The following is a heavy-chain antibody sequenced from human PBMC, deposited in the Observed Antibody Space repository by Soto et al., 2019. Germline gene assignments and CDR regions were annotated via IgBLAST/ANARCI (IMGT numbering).Heavy chain of an antibody. Sequence: SETLSLTCTVSGGSISSYYWSWIRQPPGKGLEWIGYIYYSGSTNYNPPLKSRVTISVDTSKNQFSLKLSSVTAADTAVYYCARRRGITIFGVAPYYMDVWGKGTTVTVSS. CDR2: IYYSGST. CDR3: ARRRGITIFGVAPYYMDV. V-gene: IGHV4-59*08. CDR1: GGSISSYY. J-gene: IGHJ6*03. D-gene: IGHD3-3*01.